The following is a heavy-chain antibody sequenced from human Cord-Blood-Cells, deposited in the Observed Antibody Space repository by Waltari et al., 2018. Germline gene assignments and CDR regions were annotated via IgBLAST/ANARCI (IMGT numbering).Heavy chain of an antibody. CDR2: ISWDGGST. Sequence: EVQLVESGGVVVQPGGSLGLSCAASGFTFDAYTMHWVRQAPGKGLEWVSLISWDGGSTYYADSVKGRCTISRDNSKNSLYLQMNSLRTEDTALYYCAKDHSGYFDYWGQGTLVTVSS. D-gene: IGHD1-26*01. CDR1: GFTFDAYT. V-gene: IGHV3-43*01. J-gene: IGHJ4*02. CDR3: AKDHSGYFDY.